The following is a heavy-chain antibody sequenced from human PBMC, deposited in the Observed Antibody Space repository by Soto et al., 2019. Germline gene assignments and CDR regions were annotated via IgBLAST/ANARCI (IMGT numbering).Heavy chain of an antibody. CDR3: ARDGTPQRFIEKNYYNYSSGMDA. CDR1: GFSFSFYG. V-gene: IGHV3-33*01. D-gene: IGHD3-3*01. CDR2: IWYDGTSK. J-gene: IGHJ6*02. Sequence: QMQLVESGGGVVQPGGSLRLSCGSSGFSFSFYGMHWVRQAPGKGLEWVAFIWYDGTSKFYAGSVKGRFTISRDNSKTTLFLEMNSLRAEDTAVYYCARDGTPQRFIEKNYYNYSSGMDAWGQGTTVLVSS.